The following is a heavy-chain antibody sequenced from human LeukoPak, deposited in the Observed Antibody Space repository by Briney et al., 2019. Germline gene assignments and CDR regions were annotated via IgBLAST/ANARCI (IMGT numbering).Heavy chain of an antibody. D-gene: IGHD3-10*01. CDR2: INPNSGGT. Sequence: ASVEVSCKASGYTFTGYYMHWVRQAPGQGLEWMGWINPNSGGTNYAQKFQGRVTMTRDTSISTAYMELSRLRSDDTAVYYCARDLRATMVRGVIIAPGYWGQGTLVTVSS. J-gene: IGHJ4*02. CDR1: GYTFTGYY. V-gene: IGHV1-2*02. CDR3: ARDLRATMVRGVIIAPGY.